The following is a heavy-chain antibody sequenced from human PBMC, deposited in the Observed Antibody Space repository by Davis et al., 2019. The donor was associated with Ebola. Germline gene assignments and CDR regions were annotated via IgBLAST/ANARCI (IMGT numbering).Heavy chain of an antibody. J-gene: IGHJ4*02. Sequence: GESLKISCAAPGFTFSSYAMHWVRQAPGKGLEWVAVISYDGSNKYYADSVKGRFTISRDNSKNTLYLQMNSLRAEDTAVYYCARRGWDYWGQGTLVTVSS. CDR3: ARRGWDY. V-gene: IGHV3-30-3*01. CDR2: ISYDGSNK. CDR1: GFTFSSYA.